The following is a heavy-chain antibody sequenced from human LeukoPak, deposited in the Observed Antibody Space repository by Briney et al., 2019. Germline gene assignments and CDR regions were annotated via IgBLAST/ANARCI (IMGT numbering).Heavy chain of an antibody. V-gene: IGHV3-23*01. CDR2: ISGSGGST. Sequence: PGGSLRLSCAASGFTFSSYAMGWVRQAPGKGLEWVSAISGSGGSTYYADSVKGRFTISSDNSKNTLYLQMNSLRAEDTAVYYCAKSPVLRFLEWLQYYFDYWGQGTLVTVSS. CDR3: AKSPVLRFLEWLQYYFDY. J-gene: IGHJ4*02. D-gene: IGHD3-3*01. CDR1: GFTFSSYA.